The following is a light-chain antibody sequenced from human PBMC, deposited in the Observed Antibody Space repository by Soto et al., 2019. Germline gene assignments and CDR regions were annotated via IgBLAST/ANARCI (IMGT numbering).Light chain of an antibody. CDR1: SSDVGGYNY. J-gene: IGLJ1*01. CDR3: SSYTNINTRACV. Sequence: QSVLTQPASVSGSPGQSITISCTGTSSDVGGYNYVSRYQQHPGKAPKLIIYEVTDRPSGVSNRFSGSKSGNTASLTISGLQAEDEAEYYCSSYTNINTRACVFGTGTKLTVL. CDR2: EVT. V-gene: IGLV2-14*01.